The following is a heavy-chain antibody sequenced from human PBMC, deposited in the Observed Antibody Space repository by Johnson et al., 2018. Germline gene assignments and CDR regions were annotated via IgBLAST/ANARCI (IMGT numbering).Heavy chain of an antibody. D-gene: IGHD6-19*01. CDR2: ISYDGSNK. CDR1: GFTFSSYG. V-gene: IGHV3-30*18. J-gene: IGHJ3*02. CDR3: AKSGVPGIAGADAAFDI. Sequence: QVQLVQSGGGVVQPGRSLRLSCAASGFTFSSYGMHWVRQAPGKGLEWVAVISYDGSNKYYADSVKGRFTISRDNSKNTLYLQMNSLRAEDTAVYYCAKSGVPGIAGADAAFDIWGQGTMGTVSS.